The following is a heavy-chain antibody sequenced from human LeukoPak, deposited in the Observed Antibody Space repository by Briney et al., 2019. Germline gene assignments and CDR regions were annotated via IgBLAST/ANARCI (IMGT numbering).Heavy chain of an antibody. CDR3: ARGVVYPAWSGPHWSDY. J-gene: IGHJ4*02. D-gene: IGHD3-3*01. Sequence: GGSLRLSCAASGFTFSSYGMHWVRQAPGKGPEWVAHIKQDASQEYHVDSVKGRFTISRDNAKNSLYLQMNSLRAEDTAVYYCARGVVYPAWSGPHWSDYWGQGALVTVSS. CDR1: GFTFSSYG. V-gene: IGHV3-7*01. CDR2: IKQDASQE.